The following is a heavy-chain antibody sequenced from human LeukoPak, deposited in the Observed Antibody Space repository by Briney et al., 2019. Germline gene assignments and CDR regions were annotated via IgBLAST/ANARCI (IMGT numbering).Heavy chain of an antibody. J-gene: IGHJ6*04. D-gene: IGHD3-9*01. Sequence: GGSLRLSCAASGFTFSSYWMSWVRQAPGKGLEWVANIKQDGSEKYYVDSVKGRFTISRDNAKNSLYLQMNSLRAEDTAVYYCARDRNTYDILTGFYYYYGTDVWGKGTTVTVSS. CDR2: IKQDGSEK. CDR3: ARDRNTYDILTGFYYYYGTDV. CDR1: GFTFSSYW. V-gene: IGHV3-7*03.